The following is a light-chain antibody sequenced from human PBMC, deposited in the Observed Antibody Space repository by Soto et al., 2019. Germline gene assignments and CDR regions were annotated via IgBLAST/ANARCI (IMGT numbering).Light chain of an antibody. Sequence: QSALNQPASVSGSPGQSITISCTGTSSDVGGYNYVSWYQQHPGKAPKFMIYDVSNRPSGVSTRFSGSKSGNTASLTISGLQAEDEADYYCNSYTTSNTRQIVFGTGTKLTVL. CDR2: DVS. CDR1: SSDVGGYNY. V-gene: IGLV2-14*01. CDR3: NSYTTSNTRQIV. J-gene: IGLJ1*01.